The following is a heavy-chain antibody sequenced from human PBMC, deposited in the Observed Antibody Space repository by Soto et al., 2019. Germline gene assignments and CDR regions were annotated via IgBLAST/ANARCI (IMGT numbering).Heavy chain of an antibody. D-gene: IGHD3-3*01. Sequence: QITLNESGPTPVKPRQTLTLTCTFSGFSLTTSGVGVGWIRQSPGKAPEWLALIYWDDDKRDSPTLKSRLTITKDTSTNQVVLTMADLDPADTATYYCAHRVLRTVFGLVTTTAIYFDFWGQGTPVAVSS. CDR3: AHRVLRTVFGLVTTTAIYFDF. V-gene: IGHV2-5*02. CDR2: IYWDDDK. CDR1: GFSLTTSGVG. J-gene: IGHJ4*02.